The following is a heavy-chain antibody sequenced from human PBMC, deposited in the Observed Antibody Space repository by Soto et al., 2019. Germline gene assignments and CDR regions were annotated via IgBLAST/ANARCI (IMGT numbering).Heavy chain of an antibody. CDR2: FDPEDGET. CDR3: ATGRLIDDYGDHEGLSFDY. V-gene: IGHV1-24*01. J-gene: IGHJ4*02. Sequence: ASVKVSCKVSGYTLTELSMHWVRQAPGKGLEWMGGFDPEDGETIYAQKFQGRVTMTEDTSTDTAYMELSSLRSEDTAVYYCATGRLIDDYGDHEGLSFDYWGQGTLVTVSS. CDR1: GYTLTELS. D-gene: IGHD4-17*01.